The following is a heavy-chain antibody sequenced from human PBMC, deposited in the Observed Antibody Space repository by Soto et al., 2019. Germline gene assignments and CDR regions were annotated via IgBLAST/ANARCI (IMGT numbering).Heavy chain of an antibody. V-gene: IGHV3-72*01. D-gene: IGHD4-4*01. CDR2: TSNKASIYTT. Sequence: GGSLRLSCAASGFTFSDHYMDWVRQAPGKGLEWVGRTSNKASIYTTQYAASVRGRFTISRDDSKNSLYLQMNSLKTEETAVYYCAREIETVTSFYYYFGMDVWGQGTTVTVSS. CDR1: GFTFSDHY. J-gene: IGHJ6*02. CDR3: AREIETVTSFYYYFGMDV.